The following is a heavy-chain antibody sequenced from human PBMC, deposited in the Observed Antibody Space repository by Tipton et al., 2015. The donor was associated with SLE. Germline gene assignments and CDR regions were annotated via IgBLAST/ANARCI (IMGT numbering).Heavy chain of an antibody. J-gene: IGHJ6*02. V-gene: IGHV4-38-2*02. CDR1: GYSISSGYY. D-gene: IGHD2-2*01. CDR3: AREDIVVVPAAMSRGYYGMDV. Sequence: TLSLTCTVSGYSISSGYYWGWIRQPPGKGLEWIGSIYHSGSTYYNPSLKSRVTISVDTSKNQFSLKLSSVTAADTAVYYCAREDIVVVPAAMSRGYYGMDVWGQGTTVTVSS. CDR2: IYHSGST.